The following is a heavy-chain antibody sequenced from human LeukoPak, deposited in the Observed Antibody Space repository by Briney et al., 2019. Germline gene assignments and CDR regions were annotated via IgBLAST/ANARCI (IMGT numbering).Heavy chain of an antibody. CDR3: ARRGEVVTAIDY. V-gene: IGHV5-51*01. CDR1: GYSFTSYW. Sequence: GASLQISCEGSGYSFTSYWIGWVRPMPGKGLEWMGIIYPGDSDTRYSPSFQGQVTISADKSISTAYLQWSSLKASDTAMYYCARRGEVVTAIDYWGQGTLVTVSS. J-gene: IGHJ4*02. CDR2: IYPGDSDT. D-gene: IGHD2-21*02.